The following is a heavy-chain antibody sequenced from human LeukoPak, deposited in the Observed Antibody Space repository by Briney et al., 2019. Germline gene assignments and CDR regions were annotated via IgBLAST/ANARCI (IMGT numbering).Heavy chain of an antibody. Sequence: RSLRLSCAASGFTFSSYAMHWVRQAPGKGLEWVSSISSTTNYIYYADSVKGRFTISRDNAKNSLYLQMNSLRAEDTAVYYCVRGRGTYYLFDYWGQGTLVTVSS. J-gene: IGHJ4*02. V-gene: IGHV3-21*01. CDR1: GFTFSSYA. D-gene: IGHD3-10*01. CDR2: ISSTTNYI. CDR3: VRGRGTYYLFDY.